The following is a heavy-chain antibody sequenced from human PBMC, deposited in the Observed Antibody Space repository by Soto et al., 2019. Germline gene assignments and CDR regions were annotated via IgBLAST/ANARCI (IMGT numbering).Heavy chain of an antibody. Sequence: ASVKVSCKASGYTFTSYAMHWVRQAPGQRLEWMGWINAGNGNTKYSQKLQGRVTMTTDTSTSTAYMELRSLRSDDTAVYYCARDLVVGATGPRDAFDIWGQGTMVTVSS. J-gene: IGHJ3*02. V-gene: IGHV1-3*01. CDR3: ARDLVVGATGPRDAFDI. D-gene: IGHD1-26*01. CDR2: INAGNGNT. CDR1: GYTFTSYA.